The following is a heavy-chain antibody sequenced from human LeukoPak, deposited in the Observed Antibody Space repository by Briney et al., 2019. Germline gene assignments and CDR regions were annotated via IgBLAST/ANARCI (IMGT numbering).Heavy chain of an antibody. Sequence: ASVKVSFKVSGYALTELSIHWVRQAPGKGFEWMGGVDPKDGETIYAQNFQDRVTVTDDRSTDTSYMELRGLTSEDTALYYCAGDVLVSGGSYYHDFWGQGTLVTVSS. D-gene: IGHD3-10*01. CDR1: GYALTELS. J-gene: IGHJ4*02. V-gene: IGHV1-24*01. CDR3: AGDVLVSGGSYYHDF. CDR2: VDPKDGET.